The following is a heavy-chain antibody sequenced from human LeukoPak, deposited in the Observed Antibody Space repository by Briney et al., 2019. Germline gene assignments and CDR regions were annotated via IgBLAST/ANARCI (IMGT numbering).Heavy chain of an antibody. J-gene: IGHJ4*02. CDR2: IYYSGST. Sequence: SETLLLTCTVSGGSICSCTYYWAWIRQPPGKGLEWIGSIYYSGSTYYNPSLKSRVTISVDTSKNQYSLKLSSVTAADTAVYYCARTYGNYCGDHWGKATLVTVSS. D-gene: IGHD4-11*01. V-gene: IGHV4-39*01. CDR3: ARTYGNYCGDH. CDR1: GGSICSCTYY.